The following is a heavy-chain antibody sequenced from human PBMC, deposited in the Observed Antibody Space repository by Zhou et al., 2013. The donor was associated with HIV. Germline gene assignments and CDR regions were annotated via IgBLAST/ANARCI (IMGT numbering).Heavy chain of an antibody. CDR3: ARSPLLSFDGNWFDP. D-gene: IGHD3-9*01. J-gene: IGHJ5*02. CDR2: INWSGSIT. CDR1: GFIFDDYG. Sequence: MQLVESGGGVVRPGGSLRLSCAASGFIFDDYGMTWVRQAPGKGLEWVSGINWSGSITGYADSVKGRFTISRDNAKNSLYLQMNSLRVEDTALYYCARSPLLSFDGNWFDPWGQGTLVTVFS. V-gene: IGHV3-20*04.